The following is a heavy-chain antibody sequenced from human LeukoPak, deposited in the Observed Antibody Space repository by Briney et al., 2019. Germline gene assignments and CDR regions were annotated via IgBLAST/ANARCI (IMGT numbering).Heavy chain of an antibody. CDR2: TYYRSKWYN. D-gene: IGHD4-23*01. CDR1: GDSVSSNSAA. CDR3: ARVDYGGNSRNRYYYMDV. Sequence: SQTLSLTCAISGDSVSSNSAAWNWIRQSPSRGLEWLGRTYYRSKWYNDYAVSVKSRITINPDTSKNQFSLQLNSVTPEDTAVYYCARVDYGGNSRNRYYYMDVWGKGTTVTVSS. J-gene: IGHJ6*03. V-gene: IGHV6-1*01.